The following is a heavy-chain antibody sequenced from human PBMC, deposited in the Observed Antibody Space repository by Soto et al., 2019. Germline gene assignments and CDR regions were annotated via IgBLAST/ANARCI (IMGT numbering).Heavy chain of an antibody. CDR1: GYNFTTCW. CDR3: ARGPGSRDDAFDI. Sequence: GASVKVASKSSGYNFTTCWMPYVRKAPGQGLEWMGIINPSGGSTSYAQKFQGRVTMTRDTSTSTVYMELSSLRSEDTAVYYCARGPGSRDDAFDIWGQGTMVT. J-gene: IGHJ3*02. CDR2: INPSGGST. V-gene: IGHV1-46*01.